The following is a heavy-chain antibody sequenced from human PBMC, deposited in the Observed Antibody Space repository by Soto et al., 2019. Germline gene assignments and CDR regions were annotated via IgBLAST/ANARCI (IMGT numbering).Heavy chain of an antibody. V-gene: IGHV4-34*01. J-gene: IGHJ4*02. Sequence: SETLSLTCAAYGGSFSGYYWGWIRQPPGKGLEWIGEINHSASTNYNPSLKSRVTISVDTSKNQFSLKLSSVTAADTAVYYCARGWGRIFDYWGQGTLVTVSS. CDR2: INHSAST. CDR1: GGSFSGYY. CDR3: ARGWGRIFDY. D-gene: IGHD7-27*01.